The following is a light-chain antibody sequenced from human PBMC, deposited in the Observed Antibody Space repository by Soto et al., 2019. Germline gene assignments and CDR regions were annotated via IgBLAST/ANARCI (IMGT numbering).Light chain of an antibody. V-gene: IGKV1-27*01. CDR2: AAS. CDR1: QGITNY. J-gene: IGKJ4*01. CDR3: QNYNSAPLT. Sequence: DIQMTQSPSSLSASVGDRVTITCRASQGITNYLACYQQKPGKVPKLLIYAASTLQSGVPSRLSGSGSGTDFNLTIRSLQPEDVSTYYCQNYNSAPLTFGGGTKVEIK.